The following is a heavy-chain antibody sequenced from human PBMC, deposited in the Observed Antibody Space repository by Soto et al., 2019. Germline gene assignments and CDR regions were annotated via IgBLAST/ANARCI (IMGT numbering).Heavy chain of an antibody. J-gene: IGHJ4*02. D-gene: IGHD3-10*01. CDR3: ARRGSGSNSDF. Sequence: ASVKVSCKASGYAFTSNSMQWVRQAPGQGLEWMGIINPNADTTTYAQKFQGRVTMTRDTSTSTVYMELTSLRSEDTAVYYCARRGSGSNSDFWGQGTLVTVS. V-gene: IGHV1-46*03. CDR1: GYAFTSNS. CDR2: INPNADTT.